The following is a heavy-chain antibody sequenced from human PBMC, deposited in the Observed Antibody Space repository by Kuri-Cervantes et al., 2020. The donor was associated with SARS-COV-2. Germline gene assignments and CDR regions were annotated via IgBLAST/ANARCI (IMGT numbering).Heavy chain of an antibody. CDR2: INPILGIA. CDR3: ARSANYGSGSYYMSYGMDV. CDR1: GGTFSSYA. Sequence: SVKVTCKASGGTFSSYAISWVRQAPAQGLEWMGRINPILGIANYEQKFQGRVTVTADKSTSTAYMELSSLISEDTAVYYCARSANYGSGSYYMSYGMDVWGQGTTVTVSS. V-gene: IGHV1-69*04. J-gene: IGHJ6*02. D-gene: IGHD3-10*01.